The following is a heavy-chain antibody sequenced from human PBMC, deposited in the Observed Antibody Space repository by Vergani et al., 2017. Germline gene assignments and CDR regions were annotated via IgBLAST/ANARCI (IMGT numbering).Heavy chain of an antibody. V-gene: IGHV3-33*01. CDR3: VTSREQWPDY. CDR2: VWYDGSNK. Sequence: QVQLVESGGGVVQPGRSLRLSCAASGFTFRSYGMHWVRQAPGKGLEWVAVVWYDGSNKYYADSVKGRFTISRDNSKNTLYLQMNSLRAEDTAIYYCVTSREQWPDYWGQGTLVTVSS. J-gene: IGHJ4*02. D-gene: IGHD6-19*01. CDR1: GFTFRSYG.